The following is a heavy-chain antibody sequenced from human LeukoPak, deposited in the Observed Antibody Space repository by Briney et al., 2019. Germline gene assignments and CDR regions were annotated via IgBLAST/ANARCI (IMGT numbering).Heavy chain of an antibody. D-gene: IGHD6-6*01. CDR3: ARDNSSLFDY. J-gene: IGHJ4*02. V-gene: IGHV4-34*01. CDR1: GGSFSGYY. CDR2: INHSGST. Sequence: SETLSLTCAVYGGSFSGYYWSWIRQPPGKGLEWIGEINHSGSTNYNPSLKSRVTISVDTSKNQFSLKLSSVTAADTAVYYCARDNSSLFDYWGQGTLVTVSS.